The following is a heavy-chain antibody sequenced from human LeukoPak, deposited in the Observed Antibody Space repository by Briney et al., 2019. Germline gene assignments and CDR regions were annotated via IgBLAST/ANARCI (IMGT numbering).Heavy chain of an antibody. V-gene: IGHV4-30-2*01. Sequence: SQTLSLTCAVSGGSINSGGYSWSWIRQPPGKGLEWIGYIYHSGGTYYNPSLKSRVTISADRSKNQFSLKLSSVTAADTAVFYCARTVTTTHFDYWGQGTLVTVSS. CDR3: ARTVTTTHFDY. D-gene: IGHD4-11*01. CDR2: IYHSGGT. J-gene: IGHJ4*02. CDR1: GGSINSGGYS.